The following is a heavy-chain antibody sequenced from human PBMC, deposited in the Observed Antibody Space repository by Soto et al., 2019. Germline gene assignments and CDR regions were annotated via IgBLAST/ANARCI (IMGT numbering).Heavy chain of an antibody. CDR3: AHCTLHDYGDYDPGTSHVFDS. CDR2: IYGDNDK. CDR1: GFSLSNSGVG. J-gene: IGHJ4*02. Sequence: QITLKESGTSPVKPTQPLTVTCTFSGFSLSNSGVGVAWIRQPPGKALEWLALIYGDNDKRYSPSLKTRLTITKDTSKHQVVLTMTDMDPVDTATYYCAHCTLHDYGDYDPGTSHVFDSWGQGTLVTVSS. V-gene: IGHV2-5*02. D-gene: IGHD4-17*01.